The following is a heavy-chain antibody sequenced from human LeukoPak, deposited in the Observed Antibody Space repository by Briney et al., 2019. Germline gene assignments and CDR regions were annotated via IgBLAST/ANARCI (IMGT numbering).Heavy chain of an antibody. V-gene: IGHV4-39*01. J-gene: IGHJ4*02. CDR2: MSHAGRT. CDR1: AGSINISNHF. Sequence: SETLSLTCTVSAGSINISNHFWGWIRQPPGKGLDWFVGMSHAGRTQSYPSLESLTSVSAETFKKQFSLKMTSLTSANAADYYCAFSGYFCDAFDYWGQGILVTVSS. CDR3: AFSGYFCDAFDY. D-gene: IGHD5-12*01.